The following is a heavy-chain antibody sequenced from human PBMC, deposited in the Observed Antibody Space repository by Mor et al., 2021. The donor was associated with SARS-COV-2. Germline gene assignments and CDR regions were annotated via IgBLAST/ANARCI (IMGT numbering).Heavy chain of an antibody. D-gene: IGHD1-26*01. J-gene: IGHJ4*02. CDR3: ARALGGSYDY. CDR2: IYSGGST. Sequence: MSWVRQAPGKGLEWVSVIYSGGSTYYADSVKGRFTISRHNSKNTLYLQMNSLRAEDTAVYYCARALGGSYDYWGQGTLVTV. V-gene: IGHV3-53*04.